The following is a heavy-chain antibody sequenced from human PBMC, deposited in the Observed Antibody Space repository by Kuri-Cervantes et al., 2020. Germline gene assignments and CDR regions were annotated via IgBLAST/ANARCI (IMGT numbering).Heavy chain of an antibody. Sequence: SETLSLTCTVSGGSISSGSYYWGWIRQPPGKGLEWIGSIYYSGSTYYNPSLKSRVTISVDTSKNQFSLKLSSVTAADTAVYYCARGIYSSSWREVTIYGMDVWGQGTTVTVSS. V-gene: IGHV4-39*01. CDR3: ARGIYSSSWREVTIYGMDV. CDR2: IYYSGST. CDR1: GGSISSGSYY. J-gene: IGHJ6*02. D-gene: IGHD6-13*01.